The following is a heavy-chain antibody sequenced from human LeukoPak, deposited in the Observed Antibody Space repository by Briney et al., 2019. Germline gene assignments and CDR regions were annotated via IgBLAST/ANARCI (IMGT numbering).Heavy chain of an antibody. D-gene: IGHD2-15*01. CDR2: ISGSGGST. J-gene: IGHJ6*03. Sequence: GGSLRLSCAASGFTFSSYAMSWVRQAPGKGLEWVSPISGSGGSTDYADSVKGRFTISRDNSKNTLYLQMNSLRAEDTAVYYCAKDRGHCSVCHNYYYMDVWGKGTTVTVSS. CDR1: GFTFSSYA. CDR3: AKDRGHCSVCHNYYYMDV. V-gene: IGHV3-23*01.